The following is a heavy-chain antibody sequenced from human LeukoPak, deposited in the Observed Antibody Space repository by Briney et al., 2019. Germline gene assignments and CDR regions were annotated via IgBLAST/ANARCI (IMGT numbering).Heavy chain of an antibody. Sequence: PGGALRLSCAASGFTFSGDWMSWVRQGPGKGREWVANIKQDGSEKYYVDSVKGRFTISRDNAKNSLYLQINSLRAEDTAVYYCARVDCSSTSCYRAVVDYWGQGTLVTVSS. D-gene: IGHD2-2*01. CDR3: ARVDCSSTSCYRAVVDY. CDR1: GFTFSGDW. CDR2: IKQDGSEK. J-gene: IGHJ4*02. V-gene: IGHV3-7*01.